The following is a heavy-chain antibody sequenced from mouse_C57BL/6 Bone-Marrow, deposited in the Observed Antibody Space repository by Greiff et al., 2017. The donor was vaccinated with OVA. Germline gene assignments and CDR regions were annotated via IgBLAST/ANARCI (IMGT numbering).Heavy chain of an antibody. CDR1: GYTFTSYW. CDR2: IHPNSGST. J-gene: IGHJ2*01. D-gene: IGHD1-1*01. CDR3: ARRYYGTKYYFDY. Sequence: QVQLQQPGAELVKPGASVKLSCKASGYTFTSYWMHWVKQRPGQGLEWIGMIHPNSGSTNYNEKFKSKATLTVDKSSSTAYMQLSSLTSEDSAVYYCARRYYGTKYYFDYWGQGTTLAVSS. V-gene: IGHV1-64*01.